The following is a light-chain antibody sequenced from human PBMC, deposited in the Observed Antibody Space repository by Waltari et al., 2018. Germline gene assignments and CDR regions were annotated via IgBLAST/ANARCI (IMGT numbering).Light chain of an antibody. CDR2: KTS. Sequence: DIQITQSPSSLSASVGDRVTITCRASENVNNYLNWYQQKPGKAPKLLIYKTSTLQSGVPSRFSGSGSGTDYTFTIDSLQSEDVATYFCQHGFGTPLTFGGGTKVEI. CDR3: QHGFGTPLT. V-gene: IGKV1-39*01. J-gene: IGKJ4*01. CDR1: ENVNNY.